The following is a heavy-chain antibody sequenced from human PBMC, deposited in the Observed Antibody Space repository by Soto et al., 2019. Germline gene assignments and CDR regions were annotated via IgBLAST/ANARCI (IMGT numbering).Heavy chain of an antibody. CDR2: INHSGST. CDR3: ARGVSSSSLITYGMDV. V-gene: IGHV4-31*03. J-gene: IGHJ6*02. CDR1: GGSISSGGYY. Sequence: SETLSLTCTVSGGSISSGGYYWSWIRQHPGKGLEWIGYINHSGSTYYNPSLKSRVTISVDTSKNQFSLKLSSVTAADTAVYYCARGVSSSSLITYGMDVWGQGTTVTVSS. D-gene: IGHD6-6*01.